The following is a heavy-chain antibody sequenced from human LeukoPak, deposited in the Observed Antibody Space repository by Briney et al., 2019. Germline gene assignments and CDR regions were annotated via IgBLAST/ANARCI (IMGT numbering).Heavy chain of an antibody. CDR2: NSGSGGST. CDR3: AKDFADITMVRGVIMRAFDI. D-gene: IGHD3-10*01. J-gene: IGHJ3*02. V-gene: IGHV3-23*01. Sequence: GGSLRLSCAASGFTFSSYAMSWVRQAPGKGLEWVSANSGSGGSTYYADSVKGRFTISRDNSKNTLYLQMNSLRAEDTAVYYCAKDFADITMVRGVIMRAFDIWGQGTMVTVSS. CDR1: GFTFSSYA.